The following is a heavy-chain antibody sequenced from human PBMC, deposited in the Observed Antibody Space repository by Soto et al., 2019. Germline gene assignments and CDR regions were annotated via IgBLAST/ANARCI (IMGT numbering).Heavy chain of an antibody. V-gene: IGHV4-38-2*01. CDR2: IYHSGST. CDR1: GYSISSGYY. D-gene: IGHD5-18*01. J-gene: IGHJ4*02. Sequence: SETLSLTCAVSGYSISSGYYWGWIRQPPGKGLEWIGSIYHSGSTYYNPSLKSRVTISVDTSKNQFSLKLSSVTAADTAVYYCATHTHYSYGYGFDYWGQGTLVTSPQ. CDR3: ATHTHYSYGYGFDY.